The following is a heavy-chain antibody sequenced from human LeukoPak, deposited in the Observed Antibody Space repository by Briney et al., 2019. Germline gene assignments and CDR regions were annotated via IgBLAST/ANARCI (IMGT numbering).Heavy chain of an antibody. CDR2: IKQDGSEK. D-gene: IGHD6-19*01. J-gene: IGHJ4*02. V-gene: IGHV3-7*01. CDR3: ARRWTFDHSSGWYDEGDY. Sequence: GGSLRLSCAASGFTFSSYWMSWVRQAPGKGLEWVANIKQDGSEKYYVGSVKGRFTISRDNAKNSLYLQMNSLRAEDTAVYYCARRWTFDHSSGWYDEGDYWGQGTLVTVSS. CDR1: GFTFSSYW.